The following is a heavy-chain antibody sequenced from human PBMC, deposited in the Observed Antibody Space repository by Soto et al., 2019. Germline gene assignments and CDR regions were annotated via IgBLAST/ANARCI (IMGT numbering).Heavy chain of an antibody. J-gene: IGHJ5*02. D-gene: IGHD3-10*01. CDR2: ISGSGGST. V-gene: IGHV3-23*01. CDR1: GFTFSSYA. CDR3: AKTARVVLLHNWSHP. Sequence: GGSLRLSCAASGFTFSSYAMSWVRQAPGKGLEWVSAISGSGGSTYYADSVKGRFTISRDNSKNTLYLQMNSLRAEDTAVYYCAKTARVVLLHNWSHPRGPGPLVTVFS.